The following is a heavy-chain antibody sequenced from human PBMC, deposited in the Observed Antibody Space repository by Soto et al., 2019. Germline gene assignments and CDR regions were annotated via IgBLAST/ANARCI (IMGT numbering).Heavy chain of an antibody. CDR3: ARIQASYYYYGMDV. J-gene: IGHJ6*02. V-gene: IGHV2-70*01. Sequence: SVPTLVNPTQTLTLTCTFSGFSLSTSGMCVSWIRQPPGKALEWLALIDWDDDKYYSTSLKTRLTISKDTSKNQVVLTMTNMDPVDTATYYCARIQASYYYYGMDVWGQGTTVTVSS. CDR2: IDWDDDK. CDR1: GFSLSTSGMC.